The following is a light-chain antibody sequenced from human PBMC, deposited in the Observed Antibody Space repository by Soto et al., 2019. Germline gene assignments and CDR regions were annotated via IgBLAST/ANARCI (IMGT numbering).Light chain of an antibody. J-gene: IGKJ3*01. CDR1: QSISSY. Sequence: EIVLTQSPATLSLSPGERATLSCRASQSISSYLAWYQQKPGQAPRLLIYDASNRATGIPVRFSGSGSGTDFTLTISSLEPEDFAVYYCQQRSTWPPFSFGPGTKVGIK. V-gene: IGKV3-11*01. CDR2: DAS. CDR3: QQRSTWPPFS.